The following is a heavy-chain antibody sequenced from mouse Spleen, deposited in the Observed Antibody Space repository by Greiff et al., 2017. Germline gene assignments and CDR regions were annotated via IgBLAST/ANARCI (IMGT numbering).Heavy chain of an antibody. CDR1: GYSITSGYY. Sequence: VQLKESGPGLVKPSQSLSLTCSVTGYSITSGYYWNWIRQFPGNKLEWMGYISYDGSNNYNPSLKNRISITRDTSKNQFFLKLNSVTTEDTATYYCAREKTGTGDWGQGTLVTVSA. CDR2: ISYDGSN. D-gene: IGHD4-1*01. V-gene: IGHV3-6*01. CDR3: AREKTGTGD. J-gene: IGHJ3*01.